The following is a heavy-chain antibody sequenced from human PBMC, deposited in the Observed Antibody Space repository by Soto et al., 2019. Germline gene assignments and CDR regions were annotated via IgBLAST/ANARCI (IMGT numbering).Heavy chain of an antibody. CDR2: INHSGST. CDR1: GGSFSGYY. CDR3: ARKKITALFAY. J-gene: IGHJ4*02. Sequence: SETLSLTCAVYGGSFSGYYWTWIRQPPGTGLEWIGEINHSGSTNYNPSLKSRVTISVDTSKNQFSLKLTSVTAADTAVYYCARKKITALFAYGGKGPLVPVSS. D-gene: IGHD2-21*02. V-gene: IGHV4-34*01.